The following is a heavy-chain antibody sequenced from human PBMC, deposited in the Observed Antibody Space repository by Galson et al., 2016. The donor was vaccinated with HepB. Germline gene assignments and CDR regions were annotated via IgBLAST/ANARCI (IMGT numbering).Heavy chain of an antibody. J-gene: IGHJ4*02. D-gene: IGHD3-3*01. V-gene: IGHV5-51*01. Sequence: QSGAEVKKPGESLKISCKASGYRFTSYWIGWVRQMPGKGLEWMGIIYPADSDTRYSPSFQGQVTISAGKSISTVYLQWRSLKASDTAIYYCARESGYNFRSGYFDYWGQGHLVTVST. CDR3: ARESGYNFRSGYFDY. CDR1: GYRFTSYW. CDR2: IYPADSDT.